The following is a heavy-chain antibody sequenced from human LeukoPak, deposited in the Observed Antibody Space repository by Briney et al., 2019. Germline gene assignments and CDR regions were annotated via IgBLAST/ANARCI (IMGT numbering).Heavy chain of an antibody. J-gene: IGHJ3*02. CDR2: IYTSGST. Sequence: SETLSLTCTVSGGSISSYYWSWIRQPAGKGLEWIGRIYTSGSTNYNPSLKSRVTMSVDTSKNQFSLKLSSVTAADTAVYYCARELRSSWENDAFDIWGQGTMVTVSS. CDR3: ARELRSSWENDAFDI. D-gene: IGHD6-13*01. V-gene: IGHV4-4*07. CDR1: GGSISSYY.